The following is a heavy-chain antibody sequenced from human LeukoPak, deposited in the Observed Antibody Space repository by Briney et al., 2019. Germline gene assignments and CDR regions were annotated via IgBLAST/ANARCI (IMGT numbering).Heavy chain of an antibody. CDR1: GFTFNTYG. D-gene: IGHD6-13*01. CDR3: ARDLYSSSWPLYYYGMDV. CDR2: ISKDGSNK. V-gene: IGHV3-30*03. J-gene: IGHJ6*02. Sequence: GRSLRLSCAASGFTFNTYGMHWVRQAPGRGLEWVAIISKDGSNKYYADSVKGRFTISRDNSKNTLYLQMNSLRAEDTAVYYCARDLYSSSWPLYYYGMDVWGQGTTVTVSS.